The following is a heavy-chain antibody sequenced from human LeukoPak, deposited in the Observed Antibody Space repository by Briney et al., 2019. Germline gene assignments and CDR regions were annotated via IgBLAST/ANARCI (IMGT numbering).Heavy chain of an antibody. V-gene: IGHV4-39*01. Sequence: SETLSLTCSVSGDSVSRSDSYWDWIRQPPGKGLEWIGTIYYSGRTYYSPSLKSRVTMSVDPSNNQFSLTLRSVTAADTAVYYCARVVWGWGYYFDYWGQGTLVTVSS. CDR1: GDSVSRSDSY. D-gene: IGHD7-27*01. CDR3: ARVVWGWGYYFDY. J-gene: IGHJ4*02. CDR2: IYYSGRT.